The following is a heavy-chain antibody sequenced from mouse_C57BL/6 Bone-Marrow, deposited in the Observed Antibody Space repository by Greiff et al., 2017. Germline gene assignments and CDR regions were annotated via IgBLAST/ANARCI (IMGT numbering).Heavy chain of an antibody. CDR2: MHPSDSDT. V-gene: IGHV1-74*01. Sequence: QVQLQQPGAELVKPGASVTVSCTASGYTFTSYWMHWVKPRPGQGLEWIGRMHPSDSDTNYNQKFKGQATLTVDKSSSTAYMQLSSLTSEDSAVYYCANIYYEYDDPVWGTGTTVTVSS. CDR3: ANIYYEYDDPV. J-gene: IGHJ1*03. D-gene: IGHD2-4*01. CDR1: GYTFTSYW.